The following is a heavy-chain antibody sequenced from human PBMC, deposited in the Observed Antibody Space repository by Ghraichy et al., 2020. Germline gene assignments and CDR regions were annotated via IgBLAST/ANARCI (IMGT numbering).Heavy chain of an antibody. CDR1: GFTFSSYA. CDR3: AKTHCGDNSCSRIEN. CDR2: ISGSGKIT. D-gene: IGHD2-21*01. V-gene: IGHV3-23*01. J-gene: IGHJ4*02. Sequence: GGSLRISCAASGFTFSSYAMSWVRQAPGKGMEWVSAISGSGKITYYADSVKGRFTISRDTSKNTLYLQMNSLRAEDTAIYYCAKTHCGDNSCSRIENWGQGTLVTVSS.